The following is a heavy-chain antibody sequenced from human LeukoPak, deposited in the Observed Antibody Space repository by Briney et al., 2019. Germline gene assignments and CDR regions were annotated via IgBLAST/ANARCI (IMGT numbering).Heavy chain of an antibody. D-gene: IGHD6-19*01. CDR1: GGSISGYF. CDR3: ARGSFNSAWC. V-gene: IGHV4-59*01. Sequence: SETLSLTCTVSGGSISGYFYNWIRQPPGKRLEWIGYVYDDGGTNYNPSLKSRVTISVDTSKNQFSLKVTSVTAADTAIYYCARGSFNSAWCWGQGVLVTVST. J-gene: IGHJ4*02. CDR2: VYDDGGT.